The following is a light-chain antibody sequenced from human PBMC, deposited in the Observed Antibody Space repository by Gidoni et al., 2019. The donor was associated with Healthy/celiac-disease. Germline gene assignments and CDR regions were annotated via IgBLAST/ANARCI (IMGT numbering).Light chain of an antibody. CDR1: SSDVGGYNY. J-gene: IGLJ2*01. CDR3: SSYTSSSPV. V-gene: IGLV2-14*01. CDR2: EVS. Sequence: QSALTQPASVSGPPGQSITIPCTGTSSDVGGYNYVSWYQQHPGKAPKLMIYEVSNRPSGVSNRFSGSKSGNTASLTISGLQAEDEADYYCSSYTSSSPVFGGGTKLTVL.